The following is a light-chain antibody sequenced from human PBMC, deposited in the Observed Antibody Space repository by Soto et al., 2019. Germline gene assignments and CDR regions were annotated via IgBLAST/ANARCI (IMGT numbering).Light chain of an antibody. CDR3: QHYITYPLT. CDR2: GAS. J-gene: IGKJ4*01. CDR1: QDINTD. Sequence: DIQMTQSPSSLSASVGDRVTITCRASQDINTDLAWFQQKPGKAPTSLIYGASNLQSGVPSRFSGSGFGTDFTLTISSLQPEDFATYYCQHYITYPLTFGGGTKVEIK. V-gene: IGKV1-16*01.